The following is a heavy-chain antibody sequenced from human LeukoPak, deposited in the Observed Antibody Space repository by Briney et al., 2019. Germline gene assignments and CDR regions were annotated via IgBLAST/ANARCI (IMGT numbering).Heavy chain of an antibody. J-gene: IGHJ4*02. CDR2: ISWDGGST. CDR1: GFTFDDYA. D-gene: IGHD3-22*01. Sequence: PGGSLRLSCAASGFTFDDYAMHWVRQAPGKGLEWVSLISWDGGSTYYADSVKGRFTISRDTSKNTLFLQMTSLRAEDTAVYYCAKDARYYYDTSGYYRGDHFDYWGQGTLVTVSS. CDR3: AKDARYYYDTSGYYRGDHFDY. V-gene: IGHV3-43D*03.